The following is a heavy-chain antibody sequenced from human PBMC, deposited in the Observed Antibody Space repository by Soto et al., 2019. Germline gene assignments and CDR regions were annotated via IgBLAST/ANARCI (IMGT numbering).Heavy chain of an antibody. CDR3: ARGDYDILTGYHHTFDY. CDR1: GFTFSSYG. V-gene: IGHV3-33*01. D-gene: IGHD3-9*01. CDR2: IWYDGSNK. J-gene: IGHJ4*02. Sequence: GGSLRLSCAASGFTFSSYGMHWVRQAPGKGLEWVAVIWYDGSNKYYADSVKGRFTISRDNSKNTLYLQMNSLRAEDTAVYYCARGDYDILTGYHHTFDYWGQGTLVTVSS.